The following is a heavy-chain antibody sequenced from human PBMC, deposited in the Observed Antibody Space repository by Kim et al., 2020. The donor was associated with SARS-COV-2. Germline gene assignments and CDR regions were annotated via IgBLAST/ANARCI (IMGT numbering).Heavy chain of an antibody. CDR1: GFTFSSFG. V-gene: IGHV3-23*01. J-gene: IGHJ6*03. CDR2: IRNSGDNT. Sequence: GGSLRLSCAPSGFTFSSFGMSWVRQAPGKGLEWVSAIRNSGDNTYHADSVKGRFTTSRDNSKNTLYLQMNSLRAEDTATYYCARRGREYYMDVWGKETTDTVSS. D-gene: IGHD3-16*01. CDR3: ARRGREYYMDV.